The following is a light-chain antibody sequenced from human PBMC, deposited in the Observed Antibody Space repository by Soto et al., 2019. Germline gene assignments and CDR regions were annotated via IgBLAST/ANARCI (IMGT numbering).Light chain of an antibody. J-gene: IGKJ1*01. Sequence: EIVLTQSPGTLSLSPGERATLSCRASQSVSSSYLAWYRQKPGQAPRLLIYGASSRATGIPDRFSGSGSGTDFTLTISRLEPADFAVYYCQQHGSSPWTFGQGTKVEIK. CDR3: QQHGSSPWT. CDR1: QSVSSSY. CDR2: GAS. V-gene: IGKV3-20*01.